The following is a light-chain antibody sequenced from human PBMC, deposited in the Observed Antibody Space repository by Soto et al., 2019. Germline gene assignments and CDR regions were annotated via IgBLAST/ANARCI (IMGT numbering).Light chain of an antibody. V-gene: IGLV1-40*01. J-gene: IGLJ2*01. CDR2: NYV. CDR3: QSYDSNLSGSL. Sequence: QSVLMQPPSVSGAPGQRVTISCTGTKSNIGAGYVVHWYQQLPGRAPKLLIHNYVNRPSGVPDRFSGSKSGTSASLAITGLQGEDEGDYYCQSYDSNLSGSLFGGGTKLTVL. CDR1: KSNIGAGYV.